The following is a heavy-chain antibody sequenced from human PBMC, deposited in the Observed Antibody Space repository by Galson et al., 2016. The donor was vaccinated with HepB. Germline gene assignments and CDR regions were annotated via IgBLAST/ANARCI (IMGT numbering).Heavy chain of an antibody. V-gene: IGHV4-31*03. J-gene: IGHJ5*02. Sequence: TLSLTCTVSGGSISSGGYHWSWIRQHPGKGLEWIGYIFYSGSTYYNPSLKSRLSISVDPSKNPFSLKLSSVTAADPAMYYCARGSHYYGSGSYCHWFDPWGQGTLVTVSS. D-gene: IGHD3-10*01. CDR3: ARGSHYYGSGSYCHWFDP. CDR1: GGSISSGGYH. CDR2: IFYSGST.